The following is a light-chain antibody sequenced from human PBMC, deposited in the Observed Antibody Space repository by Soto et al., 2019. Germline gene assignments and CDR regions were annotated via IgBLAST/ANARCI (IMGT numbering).Light chain of an antibody. CDR2: YNN. CDR3: ATWDDSLNSPV. CDR1: SSNIGSNT. Sequence: QPVLTQPPSASGTPGQRVTISCSGSSSNIGSNTVNWYHQLPGTAPKLLIYYNNQRPSGVPDRFSGSKSGTSASLAISGLQSEDEADYYCATWDDSLNSPVFGGGTKLTVL. V-gene: IGLV1-44*01. J-gene: IGLJ3*02.